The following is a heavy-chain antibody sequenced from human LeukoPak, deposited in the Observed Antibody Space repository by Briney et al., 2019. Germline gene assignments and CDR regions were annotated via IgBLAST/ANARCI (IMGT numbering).Heavy chain of an antibody. CDR2: FYYSGST. J-gene: IGHJ4*02. CDR1: GGAISSSDFY. Sequence: PSETLSLTCTVSGGAISSSDFYWSWIRQPAGKGLEYIGYFYYSGSTYYNPSLKSRVTISVDTSKNQFSLKLTSVSAADTAVYYCARQFERVYWGQGTLVTVSS. CDR3: ARQFERVY. V-gene: IGHV4-39*01. D-gene: IGHD1-1*01.